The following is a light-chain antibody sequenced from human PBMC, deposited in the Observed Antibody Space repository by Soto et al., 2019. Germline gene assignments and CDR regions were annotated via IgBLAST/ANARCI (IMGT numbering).Light chain of an antibody. J-gene: IGKJ1*01. CDR1: QSISSSY. CDR2: GAS. CDR3: QQYGSSLPWT. Sequence: EIGLTQSPGTVSLSPGERATLSCRASQSISSSYLAWYQQKPGQAPRLLFYGASSRATGIPDRFSGSGSGTDFTLTISRLEPEDFAVYYCQQYGSSLPWTFGQGTKVEIK. V-gene: IGKV3-20*01.